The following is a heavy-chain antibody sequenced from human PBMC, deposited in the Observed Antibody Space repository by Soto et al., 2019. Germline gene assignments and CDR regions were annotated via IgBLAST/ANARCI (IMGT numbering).Heavy chain of an antibody. CDR3: ASITSEGYQLRYFDY. V-gene: IGHV4-30-4*01. CDR1: GGSISSGDYY. J-gene: IGHJ4*02. CDR2: IYYSGST. D-gene: IGHD2-2*01. Sequence: QVQLQESGPGLVKPSQTLSLTCTVSGGSISSGDYYWSWIRQPPGKGLEWIGYIYYSGSTYYNPSLTSLVTLAVDTSKNQFSLKLSSVTAADTAVYYCASITSEGYQLRYFDYWGQGTLVTVSS.